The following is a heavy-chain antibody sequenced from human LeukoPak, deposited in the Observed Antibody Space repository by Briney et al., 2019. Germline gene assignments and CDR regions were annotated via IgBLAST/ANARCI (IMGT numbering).Heavy chain of an antibody. J-gene: IGHJ5*02. CDR1: GFTFSSSA. CDR3: AKDGDSSGWYFPP. V-gene: IGHV3-23*01. D-gene: IGHD6-19*01. Sequence: PGGSLRLSCAASGFTFSSSAMSWIRQAPGKGLEWISAISGSGGGTYYADTGKGRFTISRDNSKNTMYRQMHALTPEYRSTTYCAKDGDSSGWYFPPWGQGTLVTVSS. CDR2: ISGSGGGT.